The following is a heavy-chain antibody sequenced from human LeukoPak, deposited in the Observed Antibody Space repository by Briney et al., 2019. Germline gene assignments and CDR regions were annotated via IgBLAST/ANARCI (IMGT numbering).Heavy chain of an antibody. D-gene: IGHD6-19*01. CDR1: GGSISSYY. V-gene: IGHV4-59*01. J-gene: IGHJ4*02. CDR3: ARVYSSVWEGYYFDY. CDR2: IYYSGST. Sequence: SETLSLTCTVSGGSISSYYWSWIRQPPGKGLEWIGYIYYSGSTNYNPSLKSRVTISVDTSKNQFSLKLSSVTAADTAVYYCARVYSSVWEGYYFDYWGQGTLVTVSS.